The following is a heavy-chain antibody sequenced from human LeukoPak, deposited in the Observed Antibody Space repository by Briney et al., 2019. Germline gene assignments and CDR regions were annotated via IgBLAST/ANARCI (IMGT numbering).Heavy chain of an antibody. J-gene: IGHJ4*02. D-gene: IGHD6-19*01. CDR1: GYIFTGYY. CDR3: ASVGGSGADY. V-gene: IGHV1-2*02. CDR2: INPNSGGT. Sequence: GASVKVSCKASGYIFTGYYIHWVRQPPGQGLEWMGWINPNSGGTNYAQEFQGRVTMTRDTSISTAYMELSRLRSDDTAVYYCASVGGSGADYWGQGTLVTVSS.